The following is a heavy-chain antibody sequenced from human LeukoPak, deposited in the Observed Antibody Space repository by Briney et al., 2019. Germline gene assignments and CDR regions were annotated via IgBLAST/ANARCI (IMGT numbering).Heavy chain of an antibody. Sequence: ASVKVSCKASGYTFTSYGISWVRQAPGQGLEWMGWISAYNGNTSYAQKLQGRVTMTTDTSTSTAYMELRSLRSDDTAVYYCAREEVPAAILGYYYYYGMDVWGQGTLVTVSS. CDR2: ISAYNGNT. D-gene: IGHD2-2*02. J-gene: IGHJ6*02. CDR1: GYTFTSYG. CDR3: AREEVPAAILGYYYYYGMDV. V-gene: IGHV1-18*01.